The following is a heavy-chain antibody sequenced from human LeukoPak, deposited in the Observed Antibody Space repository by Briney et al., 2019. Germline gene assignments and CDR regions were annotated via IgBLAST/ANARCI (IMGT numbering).Heavy chain of an antibody. CDR3: ARDHAYYYDSSGYGGGYYFDY. CDR2: INHSGST. CDR1: GGSFSGYY. J-gene: IGHJ4*02. Sequence: SETLSLTCAVYGGSFSGYYWSWIRQPPGKGLEWIGEINHSGSTKYNPSLKRRVTISVDTSKNQFSLKLSSVTAADTAVYYCARDHAYYYDSSGYGGGYYFDYGGQGTLVTVSS. V-gene: IGHV4-34*01. D-gene: IGHD3-22*01.